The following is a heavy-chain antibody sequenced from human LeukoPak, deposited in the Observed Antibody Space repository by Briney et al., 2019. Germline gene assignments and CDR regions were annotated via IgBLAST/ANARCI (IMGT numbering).Heavy chain of an antibody. D-gene: IGHD1-26*01. CDR2: ITYDGSNK. CDR3: ARDLIFSGSYSEVAFDI. Sequence: GGSLRLSCAASGFTFSTYAMHWLRQAPGKGLEWVAVITYDGSNKYYVESMKGRFTISRDNSKNSLYLQMNSLRAEDTAVYYCARDLIFSGSYSEVAFDIWGQGTMVTVSS. V-gene: IGHV3-30*04. CDR1: GFTFSTYA. J-gene: IGHJ3*02.